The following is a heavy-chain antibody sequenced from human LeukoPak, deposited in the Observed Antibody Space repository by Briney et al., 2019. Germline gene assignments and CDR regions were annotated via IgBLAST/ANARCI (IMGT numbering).Heavy chain of an antibody. CDR1: GFTFSGYD. CDR3: AKDLPSADAFDI. Sequence: PGGSLRLSCTASGFTFSGYDMHWVRQATGKGLEWVSGIGIPGDTYYPGSVKGRFTISRENAKNSFYLQMNSLRVEDTAVYYCAKDLPSADAFDIWGQGTMVTVSS. CDR2: IGIPGDT. J-gene: IGHJ3*02. V-gene: IGHV3-13*01. D-gene: IGHD2-15*01.